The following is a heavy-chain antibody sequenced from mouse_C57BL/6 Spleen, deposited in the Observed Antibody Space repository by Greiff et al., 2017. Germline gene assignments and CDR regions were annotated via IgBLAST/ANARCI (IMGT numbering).Heavy chain of an antibody. V-gene: IGHV3-1*01. CDR3: ARRDYQGFAY. CDR1: GYSITSGYD. D-gene: IGHD5-5*01. CDR2: ISYSCST. Sequence: EVQLQQSGPGMVKPSQSLSLTCTVTGYSITSGYDWHWIRHFPGNKLEWMGYISYSCSTNYNPSLKSRISITHDTSKNHFFLKLNSVTTEDTATYYCARRDYQGFAYWGQGTLVTVSA. J-gene: IGHJ3*01.